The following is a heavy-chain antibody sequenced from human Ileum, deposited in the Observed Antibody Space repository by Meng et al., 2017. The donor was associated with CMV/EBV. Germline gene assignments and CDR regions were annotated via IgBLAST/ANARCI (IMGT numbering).Heavy chain of an antibody. CDR1: GGSFSGYY. D-gene: IGHD4-17*01. CDR2: INHSGST. J-gene: IGHJ4*02. CDR3: AREAVGVENGDYADY. V-gene: IGHV4-34*01. Sequence: VEFRQWGARLLMPSEALSLPCAVYGGSFSGYYWGGIRQFPGKGLEWMGEINHSGSTNYNPSLKSRVTISADTSKKWFSLKVSSVTAADTAVYYCAREAVGVENGDYADYWGQGILVTVSS.